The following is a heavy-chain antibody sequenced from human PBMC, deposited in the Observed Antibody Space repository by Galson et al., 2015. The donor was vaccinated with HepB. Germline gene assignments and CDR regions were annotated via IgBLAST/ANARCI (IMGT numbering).Heavy chain of an antibody. V-gene: IGHV1-24*01. Sequence: SVKVSCKVSGYTLTELSMHWVRQAPGKGLEWMGGFDPEDGETIYAQKFQGRVTMTEDTSTDTAYMELSSLRSEDTAVYYCATEPRHYYDSSGYYLPRDYWGQGTLVTVSS. CDR1: GYTLTELS. CDR3: ATEPRHYYDSSGYYLPRDY. CDR2: FDPEDGET. J-gene: IGHJ4*02. D-gene: IGHD3-22*01.